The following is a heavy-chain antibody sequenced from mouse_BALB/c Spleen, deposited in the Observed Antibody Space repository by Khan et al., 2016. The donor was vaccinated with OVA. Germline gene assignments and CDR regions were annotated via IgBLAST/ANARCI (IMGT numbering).Heavy chain of an antibody. V-gene: IGHV5-6-5*01. Sequence: DVQLVESGGDLVKPGGSLKLSCTASGFTFSNYAMSWVRQTPEKRLEWVASISSGDKPYFPDSVKGRFTISRDNDKNILYLQMSSLRSEDTAMYYCTRDYWFTYWGQGTLVTVSA. J-gene: IGHJ3*01. CDR3: TRDYWFTY. CDR2: ISSGDKP. CDR1: GFTFSNYA.